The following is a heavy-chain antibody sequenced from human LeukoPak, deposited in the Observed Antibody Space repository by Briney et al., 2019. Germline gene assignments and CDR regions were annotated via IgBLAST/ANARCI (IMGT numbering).Heavy chain of an antibody. CDR3: ARETVAGTSDY. Sequence: PGGSLRLSCAASGFTFSNAWMSWVRQAPGKGLEWVSSISSSSSYIYYADSVKGRFTISRDNAKNSLYLQMNSLRAEDTAVYYCARETVAGTSDYWGQGTLVTVSS. CDR2: ISSSSSYI. V-gene: IGHV3-21*01. CDR1: GFTFSNAW. D-gene: IGHD6-19*01. J-gene: IGHJ4*02.